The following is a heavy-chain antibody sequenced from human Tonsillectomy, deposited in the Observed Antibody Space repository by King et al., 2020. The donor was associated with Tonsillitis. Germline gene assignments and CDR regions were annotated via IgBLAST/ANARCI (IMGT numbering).Heavy chain of an antibody. CDR1: GFTFGNVG. V-gene: IGHV3-49*03. CDR3: VRYGRGYDWDSFES. CDR2: IRSKAYGETI. Sequence: VQLVESGGGWVQPGRSLRLSCAPSGFTFGNVGMSWFRQAPGKGLEWVGFIRSKAYGETIDYATSVKGRFTITRDDSNSIAYLQMNSLRTEDTAVYYCVRYGRGYDWDSFESWGQGTLVAVSS. J-gene: IGHJ4*02. D-gene: IGHD1-20*01.